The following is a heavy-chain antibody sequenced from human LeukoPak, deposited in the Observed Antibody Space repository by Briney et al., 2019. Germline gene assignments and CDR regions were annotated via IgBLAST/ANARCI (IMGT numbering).Heavy chain of an antibody. D-gene: IGHD3-22*01. CDR3: ASSVGYDSSGYSSGYYYMDV. J-gene: IGHJ6*03. CDR1: GYSISSGYY. Sequence: SETLSLTCTVSGYSISSGYYWGWIRQPPGKGLEWIGSIYHSESTYYNPSLKSRVTISVDTSKNQFSLKLSSVTAADTAVYYCASSVGYDSSGYSSGYYYMDVWGKGTTVTVSS. CDR2: IYHSEST. V-gene: IGHV4-38-2*02.